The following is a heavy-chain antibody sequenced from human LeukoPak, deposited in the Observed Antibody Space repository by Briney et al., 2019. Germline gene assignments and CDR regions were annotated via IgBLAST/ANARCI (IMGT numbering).Heavy chain of an antibody. D-gene: IGHD3-16*01. V-gene: IGHV3-30*02. CDR3: AKGLSEWGNLDY. CDR2: LRDDGSNK. Sequence: AGGSLRLSCAASGFSLSVNGMYWVRQAPGKGLEWVAFLRDDGSNKYYADSVKGQFTISRDISRNTLNLQMNSLRAEDTALYYCAKGLSEWGNLDYWGQGTLVTVSS. CDR1: GFSLSVNG. J-gene: IGHJ4*02.